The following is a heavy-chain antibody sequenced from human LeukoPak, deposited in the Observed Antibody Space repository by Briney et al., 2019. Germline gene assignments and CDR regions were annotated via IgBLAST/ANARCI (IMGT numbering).Heavy chain of an antibody. D-gene: IGHD4-17*01. CDR3: ALGDNYGDYEVDY. CDR1: DGSVPSYY. Sequence: NSSETLSLTCTVSDGSVPSYYWSWIRQPPGEGLEWFGEINRSGSIYYNPSLKSRVTISVDTSKNQFSLKISSVTAADTAVYYCALGDNYGDYEVDYWGQGTLVTVSS. J-gene: IGHJ4*02. CDR2: INRSGSI. V-gene: IGHV4-34*01.